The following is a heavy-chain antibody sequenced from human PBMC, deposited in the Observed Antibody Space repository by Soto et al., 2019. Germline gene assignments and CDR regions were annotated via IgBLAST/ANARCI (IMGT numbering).Heavy chain of an antibody. D-gene: IGHD3-22*01. Sequence: QLQLVQSGAEVKKPGASVKVSCKASGNTFTSYVFSWVRQDPGQGLEWMGWISGYSGNTNYAQKLQGRVTMTTDTSTSTAYMELRSLRSDDTAVYYCARDRRPYYYDSSGYYYWGQGTLVTVSS. CDR1: GNTFTSYV. V-gene: IGHV1-18*01. CDR3: ARDRRPYYYDSSGYYY. CDR2: ISGYSGNT. J-gene: IGHJ4*02.